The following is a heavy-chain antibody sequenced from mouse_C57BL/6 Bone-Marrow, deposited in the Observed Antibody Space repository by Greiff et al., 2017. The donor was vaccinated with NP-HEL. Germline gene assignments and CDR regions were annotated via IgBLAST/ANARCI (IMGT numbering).Heavy chain of an antibody. CDR2: INYDGSST. J-gene: IGHJ4*01. CDR1: GFTFSDYY. CDR3: ARDGYDDEGYYYAMDY. Sequence: DVMLVESEGGLVQPGSSMKLSCTASGFTFSDYYMAWVRQVPEKGLEWVANINYDGSSTYYLDSLKSRFIFSIDNAKNILYLQMSSLKSEDTDTYYCARDGYDDEGYYYAMDYWGQGTSVTVSS. D-gene: IGHD2-2*01. V-gene: IGHV5-16*01.